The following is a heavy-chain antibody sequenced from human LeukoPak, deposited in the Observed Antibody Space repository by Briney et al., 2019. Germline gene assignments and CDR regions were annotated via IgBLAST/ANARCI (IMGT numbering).Heavy chain of an antibody. CDR1: GGTFSSYA. CDR3: ARDYCSGGSCCSTPYYGMDV. CDR2: IIPIFGTA. V-gene: IGHV1-69*13. Sequence: SVKVSCKASGGTFSSYAISWVRQAPGQGLEWMGGIIPIFGTANYAQKFQGRVTITADESTSTAYMELSSLRSEDTAVHYCARDYCSGGSCCSTPYYGMDVWGQGTTVTVSS. J-gene: IGHJ6*02. D-gene: IGHD2-15*01.